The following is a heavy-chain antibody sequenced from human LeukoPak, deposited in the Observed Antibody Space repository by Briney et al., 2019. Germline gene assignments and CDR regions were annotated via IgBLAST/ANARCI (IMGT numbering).Heavy chain of an antibody. CDR3: ARGFFIAVAGTTQTPFDY. CDR1: GGSLSSYY. Sequence: SETLSLTCTVSGGSLSSYYWTWIRQPAGKGLEWIGRIYTSGSTNYNPSLKSRVSMSVDTSKTQFSLKLTSVTAAGTAVYYCARGFFIAVAGTTQTPFDYWGQGTLVTVSS. CDR2: IYTSGST. V-gene: IGHV4-4*07. D-gene: IGHD6-19*01. J-gene: IGHJ4*02.